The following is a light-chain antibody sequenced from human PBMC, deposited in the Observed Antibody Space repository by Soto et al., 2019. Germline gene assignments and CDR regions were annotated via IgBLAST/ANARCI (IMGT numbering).Light chain of an antibody. CDR3: SSYAGSNNYVV. J-gene: IGLJ2*01. Sequence: QSALTQPPSASGSPGQSVAISCTGTSSDVGGYNYVSWYQQHPDKAPKLMIYEVTKRPSGVPDRFSGSKSGNTASLTVSGLQAEDEAHYYCSSYAGSNNYVVFGGGTKLTLL. CDR1: SSDVGGYNY. CDR2: EVT. V-gene: IGLV2-8*01.